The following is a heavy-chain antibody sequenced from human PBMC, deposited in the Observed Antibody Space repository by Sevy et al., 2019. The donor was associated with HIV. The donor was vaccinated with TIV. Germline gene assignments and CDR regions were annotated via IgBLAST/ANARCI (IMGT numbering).Heavy chain of an antibody. D-gene: IGHD3-22*01. Sequence: GGSLRLSCAASGFSLNNHYISWVRQAPGKGLEWVANIKQGGNEQFYVGSAKGRFTISRDNAKNSVYLQMDSLRPEDTAVYYCVGEGVIYDYDGRDFDDAFDIWGHGTMVTVSS. J-gene: IGHJ3*02. CDR1: GFSLNNHY. CDR2: IKQGGNEQ. V-gene: IGHV3-7*01. CDR3: VGEGVIYDYDGRDFDDAFDI.